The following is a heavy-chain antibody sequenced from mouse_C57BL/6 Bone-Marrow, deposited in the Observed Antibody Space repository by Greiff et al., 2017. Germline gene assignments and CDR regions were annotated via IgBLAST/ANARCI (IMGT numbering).Heavy chain of an antibody. J-gene: IGHJ4*01. V-gene: IGHV1-54*01. CDR3: ARILRGMDY. Sequence: VQLQQPGAELVRPGTSVKVSCKASGYAFTNYLIAWVKQRPGQGLEWIGVIYPGSGGTNYNEKFKGKATLTADTSSSTAYMQLSSLTAVDSSVYSCARILRGMDYWGQGTTVTVSS. CDR1: GYAFTNYL. D-gene: IGHD1-1*01. CDR2: IYPGSGGT.